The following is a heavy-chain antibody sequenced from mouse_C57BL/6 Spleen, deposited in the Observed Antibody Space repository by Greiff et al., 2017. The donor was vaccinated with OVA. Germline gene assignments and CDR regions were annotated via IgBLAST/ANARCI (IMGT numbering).Heavy chain of an antibody. CDR3: ARDPEIYYGNPYYFDY. D-gene: IGHD2-1*01. CDR2: ISDGGSYT. J-gene: IGHJ2*01. Sequence: EVKVVESGGGLVKPGGSLKLSCAASGFTFSSYAMSWVRQTPEKRLEWVATISDGGSYTYYPDNVKGRFTISRDNAKNNLYLQMSHLKSEDTAMYYCARDPEIYYGNPYYFDYWGQGTTLTVSS. CDR1: GFTFSSYA. V-gene: IGHV5-4*01.